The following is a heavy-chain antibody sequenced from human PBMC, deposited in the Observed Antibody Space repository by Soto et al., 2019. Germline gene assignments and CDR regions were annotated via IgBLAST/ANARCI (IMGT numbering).Heavy chain of an antibody. CDR3: AKLLWFGEFDY. CDR2: ISGSGGST. Sequence: EVPLLESGGGLVQPGGSLRLSCAASGFTFSSYTMSWVRQAPGKGLEWVSAISGSGGSTYYADSVKGRFTISRDNSKHALYLQINSLRGEDTAVYYCAKLLWFGEFDYWGQGPLVTVSS. J-gene: IGHJ4*02. CDR1: GFTFSSYT. D-gene: IGHD3-10*01. V-gene: IGHV3-23*01.